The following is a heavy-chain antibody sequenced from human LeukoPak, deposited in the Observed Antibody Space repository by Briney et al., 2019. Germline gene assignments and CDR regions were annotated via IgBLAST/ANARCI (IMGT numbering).Heavy chain of an antibody. V-gene: IGHV3-23*01. CDR1: GFTFSSYA. D-gene: IGHD1-26*01. Sequence: PGGSLRLSCTASGFTFSSYAMSWVRQAPGKGLEWVSAISGSGGSTYYADSVKGRFTISRDNSKNTLYLQMNSLRAEDTAVYYCAKDGVYRHAFDIWGQGTMVTVSS. CDR3: AKDGVYRHAFDI. CDR2: ISGSGGST. J-gene: IGHJ3*02.